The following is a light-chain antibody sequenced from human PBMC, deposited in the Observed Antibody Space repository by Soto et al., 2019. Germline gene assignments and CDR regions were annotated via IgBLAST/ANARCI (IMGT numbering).Light chain of an antibody. J-gene: IGKJ1*01. CDR3: QQRANWPT. V-gene: IGKV3D-20*02. CDR1: QSVGSNY. CDR2: DAS. Sequence: EIALTQSPGTLSLSPGERVTLSCRASQSVGSNYLAWYQQKPGQAPRLLIYDASSRATGVPARFSGGGSGTDFTLTISSLEPEDFAVYYCQQRANWPTFGQGTKVDIK.